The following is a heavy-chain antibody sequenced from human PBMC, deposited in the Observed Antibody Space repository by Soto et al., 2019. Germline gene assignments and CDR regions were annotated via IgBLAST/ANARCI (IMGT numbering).Heavy chain of an antibody. CDR3: ARYGSGSSVWFDP. CDR1: GGSISSYY. D-gene: IGHD3-10*01. J-gene: IGHJ5*02. V-gene: IGHV4-59*01. Sequence: SETLSLTCTISGGSISSYYWSWIRQPPGKGLEWIGYIYYSGSTNYNPSLKSRVTISVDTSKNQFSLKLSSVTAADTAVYYCARYGSGSSVWFDPWGQGTLVTVS. CDR2: IYYSGST.